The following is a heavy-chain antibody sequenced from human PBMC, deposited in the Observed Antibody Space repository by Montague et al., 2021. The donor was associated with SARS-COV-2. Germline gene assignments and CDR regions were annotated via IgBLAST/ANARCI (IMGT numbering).Heavy chain of an antibody. Sequence: SQTLSLTCTVSGGSISSSSYYWGWIRQPPGKGLEWIGSIHYSGSTYYNPSLKSRVTISVDTSKKHFSLKLSSVTAADTAVYFCAAQSSGGYCSSSSCYVWFDPRGQGTLATVSS. V-gene: IGHV4-39*01. CDR2: IHYSGST. D-gene: IGHD2-2*01. CDR3: AAQSSGGYCSSSSCYVWFDP. CDR1: GGSISSSSYY. J-gene: IGHJ5*02.